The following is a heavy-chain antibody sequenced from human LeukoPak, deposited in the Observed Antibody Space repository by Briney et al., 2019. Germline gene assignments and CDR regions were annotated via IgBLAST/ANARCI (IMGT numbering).Heavy chain of an antibody. Sequence: GGSLRLSCAASGFTFSSYSMNWVRQAPGKGLEWVSYISSSSSTIYYADSVKGRFTISRDNAKNTLYLQMNSLRVEDTAVYYCARDGGIGEWELFFDYWGQGTTVTVSS. D-gene: IGHD1-26*01. CDR1: GFTFSSYS. V-gene: IGHV3-48*04. CDR3: ARDGGIGEWELFFDY. CDR2: ISSSSSTI. J-gene: IGHJ4*03.